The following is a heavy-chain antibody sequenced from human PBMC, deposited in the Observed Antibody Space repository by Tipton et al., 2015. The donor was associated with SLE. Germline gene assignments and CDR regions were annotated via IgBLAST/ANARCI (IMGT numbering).Heavy chain of an antibody. J-gene: IGHJ6*02. Sequence: TLSLTCAVYGGSFSGYYWGWIRQPPGKGLEWIGSIYYSGSTYYNPSLKSRVTISVDTSKNQFSLKVTSVTAADTAVYYCARHPITGFDMDVWGQGTTVTVSS. CDR1: GGSFSGYY. V-gene: IGHV4-34*01. CDR3: ARHPITGFDMDV. D-gene: IGHD1-14*01. CDR2: IYYSGST.